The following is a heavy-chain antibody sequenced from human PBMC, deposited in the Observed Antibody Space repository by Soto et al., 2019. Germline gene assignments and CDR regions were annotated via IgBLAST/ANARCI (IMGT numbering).Heavy chain of an antibody. CDR2: IYYSGST. J-gene: IGHJ4*02. CDR1: GGSISSGGYY. V-gene: IGHV4-31*03. Sequence: SETLSLTCSVSGGSISSGGYYLSWIRQHPGKGLEWIGYIYYSGSTYYNPSLKSRVTISVDTSKNQFSLKLSSVTAADTAVYYCARVNWYYDYVWGSKPAHFDYWGQGTLLTVSS. CDR3: ARVNWYYDYVWGSKPAHFDY. D-gene: IGHD3-16*01.